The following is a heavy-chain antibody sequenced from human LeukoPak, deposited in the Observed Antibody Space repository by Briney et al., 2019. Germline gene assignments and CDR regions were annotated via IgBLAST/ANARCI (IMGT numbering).Heavy chain of an antibody. V-gene: IGHV3-21*01. D-gene: IGHD3-3*01. CDR2: ITPSGSYI. J-gene: IGHJ3*01. CDR1: GFTFSTYS. Sequence: GGSLRLSCAASGFTFSTYSMNWVRQAPGKGLEWVSSITPSGSYIYYATSVKGRFTISRDNAKNSLYLQMNSLRAEDTAVYYWSRDFCSRSLWGQGTKVTGSS. CDR3: SRDFCSRSL.